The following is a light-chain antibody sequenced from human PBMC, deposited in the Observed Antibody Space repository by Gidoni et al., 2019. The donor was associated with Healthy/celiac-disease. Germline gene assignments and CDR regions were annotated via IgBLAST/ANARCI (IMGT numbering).Light chain of an antibody. CDR2: AAS. Sequence: VIWMTQSPSLLSASTGDRVTISCRMSQGISSYLAWYQQKPGKAPELLIYAASTLQSGVPSRFSCLQSEDFATYYCQQYYSFPYSFGQGTKLEIK. CDR1: QGISSY. V-gene: IGKV1D-8*01. J-gene: IGKJ2*03. CDR3: QQYYSFPYS.